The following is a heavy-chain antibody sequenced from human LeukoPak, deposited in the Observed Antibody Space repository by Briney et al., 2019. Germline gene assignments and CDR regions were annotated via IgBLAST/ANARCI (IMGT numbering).Heavy chain of an antibody. Sequence: GRSLRLSCAASGFTFSSYAMHWVRQAPGKGLEWVAVISYDGSNKYYADSVKGRFTISGDNSKNTLYLQMNSLRAEDTAVYYCARDQPGYDFWSGYHYYFDYWGQGTLVTVSS. J-gene: IGHJ4*02. CDR3: ARDQPGYDFWSGYHYYFDY. V-gene: IGHV3-30-3*01. CDR1: GFTFSSYA. CDR2: ISYDGSNK. D-gene: IGHD3-3*01.